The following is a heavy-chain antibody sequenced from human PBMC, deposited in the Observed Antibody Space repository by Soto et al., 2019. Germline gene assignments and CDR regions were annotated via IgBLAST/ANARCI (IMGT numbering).Heavy chain of an antibody. CDR2: IYYSGST. Sequence: SETLSLTCTVSGGSISSGDYYWSWIRQPPGKGLEWIGYIYYSGSTYYNPSLKSRVTISVDTSKNQFSLKLSSVTAADTAVYYCARVVRHRTYYYDSSGYYVDYWGQGTLVTVS. V-gene: IGHV4-30-4*01. CDR3: ARVVRHRTYYYDSSGYYVDY. D-gene: IGHD3-22*01. J-gene: IGHJ4*02. CDR1: GGSISSGDYY.